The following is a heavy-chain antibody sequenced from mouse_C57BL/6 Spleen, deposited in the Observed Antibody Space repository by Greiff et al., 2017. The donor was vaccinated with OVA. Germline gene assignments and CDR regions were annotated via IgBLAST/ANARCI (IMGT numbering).Heavy chain of an antibody. V-gene: IGHV1-50*01. CDR2: IDPSDSYT. Sequence: QVQLQQPGAELVKPGASVKLSCKASGYTFTSYWMQWVKQRPGQGLEWIGEIDPSDSYTNYNHKFKGKATLTVDTSSSTAYMQLSSLTSEDSAVYYCSRYGLAYWGQGTLVTVSA. D-gene: IGHD1-1*02. J-gene: IGHJ3*01. CDR1: GYTFTSYW. CDR3: SRYGLAY.